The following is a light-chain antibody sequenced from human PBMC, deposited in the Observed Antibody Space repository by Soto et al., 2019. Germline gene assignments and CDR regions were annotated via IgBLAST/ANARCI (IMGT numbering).Light chain of an antibody. Sequence: DIQLTQSPSFLSASVGDRVTITCRASQGINRFLAWYQQKPGKAPKLLIYPASTLQSGVPSRFSGSGSGTEFTLTISSLQPEDFATYYCQQLKSNLITFGQGTRLEIK. J-gene: IGKJ5*01. CDR3: QQLKSNLIT. CDR2: PAS. CDR1: QGINRF. V-gene: IGKV1-9*01.